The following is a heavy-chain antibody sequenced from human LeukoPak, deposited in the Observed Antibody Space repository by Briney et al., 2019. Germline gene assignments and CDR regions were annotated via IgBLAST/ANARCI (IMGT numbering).Heavy chain of an antibody. CDR2: IYYGGST. CDR3: ARALGYCSGGSCTRGYNWFDP. J-gene: IGHJ5*02. V-gene: IGHV4-39*01. D-gene: IGHD2-15*01. Sequence: SETLSLTCAVSGGSISSSSYYWGWIRQPPGKGLEWIGSIYYGGSTYYNPSLKSRVTISVDTSMNQFSLKLSFVTTADTAVYYCARALGYCSGGSCTRGYNWFDPWGQGTLVTVPS. CDR1: GGSISSSSYY.